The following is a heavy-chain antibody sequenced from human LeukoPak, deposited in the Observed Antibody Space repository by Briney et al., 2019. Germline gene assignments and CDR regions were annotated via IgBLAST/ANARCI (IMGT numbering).Heavy chain of an antibody. CDR3: ATRKPSGWYYFDY. V-gene: IGHV3-48*01. CDR1: GFTFSSYS. J-gene: IGHJ4*02. D-gene: IGHD6-19*01. Sequence: PGGSLRLSCAASGFTFSSYSMNWVRQAPGKGLEWVSDSVKGRFTISRDNAKNSLYLQMNSLRAEDTAVYYCATRKPSGWYYFDYWGQGTLVTVSS.